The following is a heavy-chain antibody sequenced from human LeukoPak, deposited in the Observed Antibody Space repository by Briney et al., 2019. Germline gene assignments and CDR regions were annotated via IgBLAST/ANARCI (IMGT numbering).Heavy chain of an antibody. CDR1: GGSITNYY. CDR2: IHYSGST. J-gene: IGHJ6*03. V-gene: IGHV4-59*01. CDR3: ARASIIYYYYYYMGV. Sequence: PSETLSLTCTVSGGSITNYYWTWIRQPPGKGLEWIGDIHYSGSTNYNPSLKSRVTISVDTSKNQFSLKLSSVTAADTAVYYCARASIIYYYYYYMGVWGKGTTVTVSS. D-gene: IGHD2-15*01.